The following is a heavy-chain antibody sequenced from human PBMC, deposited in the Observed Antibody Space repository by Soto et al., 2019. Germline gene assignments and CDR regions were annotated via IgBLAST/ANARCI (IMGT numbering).Heavy chain of an antibody. Sequence: GQSLKICCKGSGYSYANYWISGVRQMGGKGLEWMGRFSPTDSYTDYNPSFQGHVTISGDKSINTAFLQWSSLKASDTAKYYCATGYVYDYENSAYYRAAFDIWGQGTLVTVSS. V-gene: IGHV5-10-1*01. CDR1: GYSYANYW. CDR3: ATGYVYDYENSAYYRAAFDI. J-gene: IGHJ3*02. CDR2: FSPTDSYT. D-gene: IGHD3-22*01.